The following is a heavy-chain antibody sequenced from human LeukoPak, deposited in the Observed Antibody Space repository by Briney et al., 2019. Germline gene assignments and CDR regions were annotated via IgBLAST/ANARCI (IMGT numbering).Heavy chain of an antibody. CDR3: PKAYYGDYYDY. Sequence: GGSLRLSCAASGLRSSTDAMSWVRKAPGQGLEWVSAISGSGVTTYYADSVKGRFTISRDNSRNTLYLQMNNLRAEDTAVYYCPKAYYGDYYDYWGQGTLVTVSS. D-gene: IGHD3-3*01. CDR2: ISGSGVTT. J-gene: IGHJ4*02. CDR1: GLRSSTDA. V-gene: IGHV3-23*01.